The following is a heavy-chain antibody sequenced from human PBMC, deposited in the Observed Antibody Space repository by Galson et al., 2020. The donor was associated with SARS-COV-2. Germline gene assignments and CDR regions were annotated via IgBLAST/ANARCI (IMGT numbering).Heavy chain of an antibody. J-gene: IGHJ5*02. V-gene: IGHV3-30-3*01. D-gene: IGHD3-10*01. Sequence: GGSLRLSCAASGFTFSSYAMHWVRQAPGKGLEWVAVISYDGSNKYYADSVKGRFTISRDNSKNTLYLQMNSLRAEDTAVYYCARCGSGSYWSWFDPWGQGTLVTVSS. CDR2: ISYDGSNK. CDR1: GFTFSSYA. CDR3: ARCGSGSYWSWFDP.